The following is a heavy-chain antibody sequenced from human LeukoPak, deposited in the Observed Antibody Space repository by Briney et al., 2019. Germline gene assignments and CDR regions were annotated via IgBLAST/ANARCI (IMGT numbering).Heavy chain of an antibody. Sequence: ASVKVSCKASGYTFTGYYMHWVRQAPGQGLEWMGWLNPNSGGTNYAQKFQGRVTMTRDTSISTAYMELSRLRSDDTAVYYCARDEYQLLSDAFDIWGQGTMVTVSS. CDR2: LNPNSGGT. J-gene: IGHJ3*02. V-gene: IGHV1-2*02. CDR1: GYTFTGYY. D-gene: IGHD2-2*01. CDR3: ARDEYQLLSDAFDI.